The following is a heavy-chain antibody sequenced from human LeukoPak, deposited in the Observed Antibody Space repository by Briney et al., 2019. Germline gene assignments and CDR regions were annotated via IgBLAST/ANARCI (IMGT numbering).Heavy chain of an antibody. CDR3: ARFPPQYYDILTGSVDAFDI. CDR2: IYPGDSDT. V-gene: IGHV5-51*01. CDR1: GYSFTSYW. D-gene: IGHD3-9*01. J-gene: IGHJ3*02. Sequence: GESLKISCKGSGYSFTSYWIGWVRQMPGKGLEWMGIIYPGDSDTRYSPSFQGQVTISADKSISTAYLQWSSLKASDTAMYYCARFPPQYYDILTGSVDAFDIWGQGTMVTVSS.